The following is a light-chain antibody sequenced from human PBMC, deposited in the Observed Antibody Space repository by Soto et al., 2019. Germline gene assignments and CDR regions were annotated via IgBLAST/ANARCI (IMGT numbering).Light chain of an antibody. CDR2: AAS. V-gene: IGKV1-9*01. CDR1: QGISSY. J-gene: IGKJ2*01. Sequence: IQLTQSPSFLSASVGDRVTITCRASQGISSYLAWYQQKPGKAPKLLIYAASTLQSGVPSRFSGSGSGPEFTLTISSLQPEDCATYYCQQLNSYPPTFGQGTKLEIK. CDR3: QQLNSYPPT.